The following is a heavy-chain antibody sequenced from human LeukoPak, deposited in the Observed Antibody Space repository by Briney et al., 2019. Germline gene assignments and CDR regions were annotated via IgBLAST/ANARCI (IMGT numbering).Heavy chain of an antibody. V-gene: IGHV4-34*01. CDR3: ARGYPWGRGPYPYYFDY. D-gene: IGHD7-27*01. CDR1: GGSFSGYY. CDR2: INHSGST. Sequence: SETLSLTCAVYGGSFSGYYWSWIRQPPGKGLEWIGEINHSGSTNYNPSLKSRVTISVDTSKNQFSLKLSSVTAADTAVYYCARGYPWGRGPYPYYFDYWGQGTLVTVSS. J-gene: IGHJ4*02.